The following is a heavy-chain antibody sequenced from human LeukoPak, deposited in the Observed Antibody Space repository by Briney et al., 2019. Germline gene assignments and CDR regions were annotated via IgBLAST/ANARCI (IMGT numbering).Heavy chain of an antibody. CDR1: GYTFTSYY. J-gene: IGHJ4*02. CDR3: ARAGTGGYDPQNYFDY. CDR2: INPSGGST. D-gene: IGHD5-12*01. V-gene: IGHV1-46*03. Sequence: ASVKVSCKASGYTFTSYYMHWVRQAPGQGLVCMGIINPSGGSTSYAQKFQGRVTMTRDTSTSTVYMELSSLRSEDTAVYYCARAGTGGYDPQNYFDYWGQGTLVTVSS.